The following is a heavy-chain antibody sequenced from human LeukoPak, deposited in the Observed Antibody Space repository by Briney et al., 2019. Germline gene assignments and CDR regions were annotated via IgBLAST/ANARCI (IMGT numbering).Heavy chain of an antibody. Sequence: GGSLRLSCTASGFTFSSYAMNWVRQAPGKGLEWVSGIGAGGTFTYYADSVKGRFTIARDNAKNSLYLQMNGLRAEDTAVYYCARGRGWLVDFWGQGTLVTVSS. CDR2: IGAGGTFT. D-gene: IGHD6-19*01. J-gene: IGHJ4*02. CDR3: ARGRGWLVDF. CDR1: GFTFSSYA. V-gene: IGHV3-23*01.